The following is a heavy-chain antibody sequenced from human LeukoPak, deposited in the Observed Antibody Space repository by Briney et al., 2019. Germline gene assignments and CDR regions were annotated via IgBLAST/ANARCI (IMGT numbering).Heavy chain of an antibody. CDR3: ARGSFYYFDY. CDR2: IYYSGST. J-gene: IGHJ4*02. Sequence: SETLSLTCTVSGGSISSSSYYWGWIRQPPGKGLEWIGSIYYSGSTYYNPSHKSRVTISVDTSKNQFSLKLSSVTAADTAVYYCARGSFYYFDYWGQGTLVTVSS. CDR1: GGSISSSSYY. V-gene: IGHV4-39*07.